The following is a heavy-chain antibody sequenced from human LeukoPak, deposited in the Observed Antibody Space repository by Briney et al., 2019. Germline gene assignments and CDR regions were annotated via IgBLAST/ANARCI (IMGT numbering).Heavy chain of an antibody. D-gene: IGHD3-3*01. CDR3: ARDLDLSRGVQEHREETLDY. V-gene: IGHV1-18*01. CDR2: NTAYNGNT. CDR1: GYTFTSYG. J-gene: IGHJ4*02. Sequence: ASVKVSCKASGYTFTSYGISWVRQPPGQGLEWMGWNTAYNGNTNYAQKLQGRVTMTTDTPTSTAYMELRSLRSDDTAVYYCARDLDLSRGVQEHREETLDYWGQGTLVTVSS.